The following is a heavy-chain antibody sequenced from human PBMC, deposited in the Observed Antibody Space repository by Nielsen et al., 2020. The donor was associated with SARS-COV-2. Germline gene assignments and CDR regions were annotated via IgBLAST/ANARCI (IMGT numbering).Heavy chain of an antibody. J-gene: IGHJ6*03. Sequence: GESLKISCAASGFTVTYNYMSWVRQAPGKGLEWVSVIYAGGRTYYTDSVKGRFTISRDNTKNTLFLQMNGLRAEDTAVYYCAAKYRNDWLYYMDVWGKGTTVIVSS. CDR2: IYAGGRT. CDR3: AAKYRNDWLYYMDV. CDR1: GFTVTYNY. V-gene: IGHV3-53*01. D-gene: IGHD3-9*01.